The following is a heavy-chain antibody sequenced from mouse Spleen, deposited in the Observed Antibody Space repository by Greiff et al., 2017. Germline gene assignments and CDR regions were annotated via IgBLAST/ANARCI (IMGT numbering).Heavy chain of an antibody. D-gene: IGHD2-12*01. CDR2: IDPENGDT. J-gene: IGHJ3*01. CDR3: ASYYNWFAY. V-gene: IGHV14-4*01. CDR1: GFNIKDDY. Sequence: EVQLVESGAELVRPGASVKLSCTASGFNIKDDYMHWVKQRPEQGLEWIGWIDPENGDTEYASKFQGKATITADTSSNTAYLQLSSLTSEDTAVYYCASYYNWFAYWGQGTLVTVSA.